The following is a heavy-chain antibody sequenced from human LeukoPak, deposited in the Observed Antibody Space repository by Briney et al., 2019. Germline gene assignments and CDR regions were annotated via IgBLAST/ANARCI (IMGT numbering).Heavy chain of an antibody. CDR3: ARATVAAAAPGGY. J-gene: IGHJ4*02. V-gene: IGHV4-61*02. D-gene: IGHD6-13*01. Sequence: SETLSLTCTVSGGSISSGSYYWSWIRQPAGKGLEWIGRIHTSGSTNYNPSLKSRVTISVDTSKNQFSLKLSSVTAADTAVYYCARATVAAAAPGGYWGQGTLVTVSS. CDR2: IHTSGST. CDR1: GGSISSGSYY.